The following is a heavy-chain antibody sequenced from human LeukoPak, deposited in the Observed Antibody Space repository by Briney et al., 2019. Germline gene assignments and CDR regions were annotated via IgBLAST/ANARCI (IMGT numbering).Heavy chain of an antibody. CDR3: ARGRAPVYDSSGYPDY. Sequence: ASVKVSCKASGYTFTSYGISWVRQAPGQGLEWMGWISAYNGNTNYAQKLQGRVTMTTDTSTSTAYMELRSLRSDDTAVYYCARGRAPVYDSSGYPDYWGQGTLVTVSS. J-gene: IGHJ4*02. D-gene: IGHD3-22*01. CDR2: ISAYNGNT. CDR1: GYTFTSYG. V-gene: IGHV1-18*01.